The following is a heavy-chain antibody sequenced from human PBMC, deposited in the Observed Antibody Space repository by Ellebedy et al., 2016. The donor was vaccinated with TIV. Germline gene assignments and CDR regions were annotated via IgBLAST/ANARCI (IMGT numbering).Heavy chain of an antibody. J-gene: IGHJ4*02. CDR1: GFTFSTYG. V-gene: IGHV3-30*03. CDR2: VSYAVNTK. Sequence: GESLKISCAASGFTFSTYGMHWVRQAPGKGLEWVAVVSYAVNTKYYADSVKGRFTISRDNSKNTLYLQMNSLRAEDTAVYYCARDLLGVSYWGQGTLVTVSS. CDR3: ARDLLGVSY.